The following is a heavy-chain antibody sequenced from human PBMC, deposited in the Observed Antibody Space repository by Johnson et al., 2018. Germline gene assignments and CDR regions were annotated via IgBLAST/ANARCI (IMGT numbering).Heavy chain of an antibody. CDR1: GFTYDDYA. CDR3: TRVSRMQYDSSGLYPFRAFDI. J-gene: IGHJ3*02. Sequence: VQLLESGGGLVQPGRSRRLSCAASGFTYDDYAMHWVRQAPGKGLEWVSGLRWNSGSIGYADSVKGRFTISMDNSKNSLYLPMSSLGDEDTGLYYCTRVSRMQYDSSGLYPFRAFDIWGQGTMVTVSS. V-gene: IGHV3-9*01. D-gene: IGHD3-22*01. CDR2: LRWNSGSI.